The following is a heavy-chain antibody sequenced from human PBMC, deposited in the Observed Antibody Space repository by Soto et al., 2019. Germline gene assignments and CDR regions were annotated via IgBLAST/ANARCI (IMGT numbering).Heavy chain of an antibody. CDR2: IYYSGST. V-gene: IGHV4-39*07. Sequence: SETLSLTCTVSGGSISSSSYYWGWIRQPPGKGLEWIGSIYYSGSTNYNPSLKSRVTISVDTSKNQFSLKLSSVTAADTAVYYCARRAQDAFDIWGQGTMVTVSS. CDR1: GGSISSSSYY. J-gene: IGHJ3*02. CDR3: ARRAQDAFDI.